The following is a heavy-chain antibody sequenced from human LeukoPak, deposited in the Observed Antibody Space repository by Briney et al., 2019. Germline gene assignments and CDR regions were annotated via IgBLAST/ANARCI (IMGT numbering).Heavy chain of an antibody. CDR3: AKDKGGYSYGYRGYFDY. Sequence: GGSLRLSCAASGFTFSSYGMHWVRQAPGKGLEWVAVISYDGSNKYYADSVKGRFTISRDNSKNSLYLQMNSLRAEDTALYYCAKDKGGYSYGYRGYFDYWGQGTLVTVSS. D-gene: IGHD5-18*01. CDR2: ISYDGSNK. CDR1: GFTFSSYG. J-gene: IGHJ4*02. V-gene: IGHV3-30*18.